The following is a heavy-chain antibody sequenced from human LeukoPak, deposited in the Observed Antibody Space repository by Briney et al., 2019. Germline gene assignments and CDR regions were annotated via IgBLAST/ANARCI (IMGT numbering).Heavy chain of an antibody. V-gene: IGHV3-21*04. CDR1: GFTLSAYN. Sequence: AGSLRLSCAASGFTLSAYNMNWVRQAPGKGLEWVSSISSSSSYIHYADPVKGRFTISRDNSKKTLYLQMNSLRVEDTAVYYCARGGLDWLLYSQFDYWGQGTLVTASS. D-gene: IGHD3-9*01. CDR2: ISSSSSYI. J-gene: IGHJ4*02. CDR3: ARGGLDWLLYSQFDY.